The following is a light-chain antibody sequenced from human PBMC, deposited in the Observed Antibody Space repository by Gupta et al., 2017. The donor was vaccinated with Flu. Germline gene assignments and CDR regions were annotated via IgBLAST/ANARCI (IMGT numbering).Light chain of an antibody. CDR3: SSYTSSSNLVV. J-gene: IGLJ3*02. V-gene: IGLV2-14*01. CDR2: EVS. Sequence: SAPTHPASASGSPGPSITICCTGTSSDVGGYNYVSWYQQHPGKAPKLMIYEVSNRPSGVSNGFSGSKSGSTASLTISGRQAEDEADYYCSSYTSSSNLVVFGGGTKLTVL. CDR1: SSDVGGYNY.